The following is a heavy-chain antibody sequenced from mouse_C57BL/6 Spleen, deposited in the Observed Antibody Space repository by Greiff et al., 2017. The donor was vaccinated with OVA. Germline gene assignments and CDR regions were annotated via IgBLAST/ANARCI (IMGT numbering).Heavy chain of an antibody. Sequence: VQLQESGAELVRPGASVKLSCKASGYTFTDYYINWVKQRPGQGLEWIARIYPGSGNTYYNEKFKGKATLTAEKSSSTAYMQLSSLTSEYSAVYVCARGFYYDYDVSYFDDWGQGTTLTVSS. CDR2: IYPGSGNT. CDR1: GYTFTDYY. D-gene: IGHD2-4*01. J-gene: IGHJ2*01. CDR3: ARGFYYDYDVSYFDD. V-gene: IGHV1-76*01.